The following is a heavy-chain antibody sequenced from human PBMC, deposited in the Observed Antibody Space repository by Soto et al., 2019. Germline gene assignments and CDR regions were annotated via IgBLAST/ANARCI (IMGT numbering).Heavy chain of an antibody. CDR1: GFTFSSYW. V-gene: IGHV3-7*01. CDR3: ARDRGHSSSSQVRLDP. Sequence: QAGGSLRLSCAASGFTFSSYWMSWVRQAPGMGLEWVANIKQDGGEKYYVDSVKGRFTISRDNAKNLLYLQMNSLRAEDTAVYYCARDRGHSSSSQVRLDPWGQGTLVTVSS. J-gene: IGHJ5*02. D-gene: IGHD6-6*01. CDR2: IKQDGGEK.